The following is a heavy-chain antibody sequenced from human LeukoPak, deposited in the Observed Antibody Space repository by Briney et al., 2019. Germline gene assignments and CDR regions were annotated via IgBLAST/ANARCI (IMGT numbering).Heavy chain of an antibody. CDR2: FSYSGTT. CDR1: GDSININTYY. CDR3: ARLGGVYSFDY. V-gene: IGHV4-39*01. Sequence: SETLSLTCSVSGDSININTYYWGWIRQPPGKGLEWIGTFSYSGTTSYNASLKSRVTLSVDTSENQAPLKLTSVTAADTAVYYCARLGGVYSFDYWGQGTLVIVSS. D-gene: IGHD5/OR15-5a*01. J-gene: IGHJ4*02.